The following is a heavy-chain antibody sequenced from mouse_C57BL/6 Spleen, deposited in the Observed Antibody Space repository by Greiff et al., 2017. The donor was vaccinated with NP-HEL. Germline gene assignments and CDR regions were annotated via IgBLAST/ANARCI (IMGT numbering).Heavy chain of an antibody. Sequence: VQLKQPGAELVKPGASVKLSCKASGYTFTSYWMHWVKQRPGRGLEWIGRIDPNSGGTKYNEKFKSKATLTVDKPSSTAYMQLSSLTSEDSAVYYCAKSCYGNHYYAMDYWGQGTSVTVSS. CDR2: IDPNSGGT. D-gene: IGHD2-1*01. J-gene: IGHJ4*01. CDR3: AKSCYGNHYYAMDY. V-gene: IGHV1-72*01. CDR1: GYTFTSYW.